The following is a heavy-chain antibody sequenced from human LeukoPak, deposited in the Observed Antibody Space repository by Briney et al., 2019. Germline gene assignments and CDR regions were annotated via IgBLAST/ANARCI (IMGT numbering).Heavy chain of an antibody. J-gene: IGHJ5*02. CDR2: INHSGST. CDR3: ARAPPYYDPDNWFDP. CDR1: GGSFSGYY. V-gene: IGHV4-34*01. Sequence: PSETLSLTCAVYGGSFSGYYWSWIRQPPGKGLEWTGEINHSGSTNYNPSLKSRVTISVDTSKNQFSLKLSSVTAADTAVYYCARAPPYYDPDNWFDPWGQGTLVTVSS. D-gene: IGHD3-3*01.